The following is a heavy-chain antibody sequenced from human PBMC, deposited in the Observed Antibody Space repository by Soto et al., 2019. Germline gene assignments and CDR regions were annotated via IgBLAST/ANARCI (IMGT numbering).Heavy chain of an antibody. CDR2: IYYSGSA. Sequence: QLQLQESGPGLVKPSETLSLTCTVSGGSISSSDYYWGWIRQPPGKGLEWIGNIYYSGSASYNPSPRTRTTISGKTSNNPVPLNMRSVTAADRAVETCVSSYPWVGFDDWGQGTLVTVSS. D-gene: IGHD1-26*01. CDR3: VSSYPWVGFDD. J-gene: IGHJ4*02. V-gene: IGHV4-39*01. CDR1: GGSISSSDYY.